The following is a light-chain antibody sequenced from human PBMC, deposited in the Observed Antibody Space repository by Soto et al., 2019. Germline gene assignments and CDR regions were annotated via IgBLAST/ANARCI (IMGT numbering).Light chain of an antibody. CDR3: CSYAGSSFWV. V-gene: IGLV2-11*01. CDR1: SSDVGGYNY. Sequence: QSVLTQPRSVSGSPGQSVTISCTGTSSDVGGYNYVSWYQQHPGKAPKLMIYDVSKRPSGVPDRFSGSKSGSTASLTISGLQAEDEADYYCCSYAGSSFWVFGGGTKLTVL. J-gene: IGLJ3*02. CDR2: DVS.